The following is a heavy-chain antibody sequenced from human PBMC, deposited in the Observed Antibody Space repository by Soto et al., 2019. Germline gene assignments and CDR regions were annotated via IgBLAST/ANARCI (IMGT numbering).Heavy chain of an antibody. CDR1: GGSISSSSYY. J-gene: IGHJ4*02. Sequence: SETLSLTCTVSGGSISSSSYYWGWIRQPPGKGLEWIGSIYYSGSTYYNPSLKSRVTISVDTSKNQFSLKLSSVTAADTAVYYCARQGLQTGYCSGGSCLAFDYWGQGTLVTVSS. V-gene: IGHV4-39*01. D-gene: IGHD2-15*01. CDR3: ARQGLQTGYCSGGSCLAFDY. CDR2: IYYSGST.